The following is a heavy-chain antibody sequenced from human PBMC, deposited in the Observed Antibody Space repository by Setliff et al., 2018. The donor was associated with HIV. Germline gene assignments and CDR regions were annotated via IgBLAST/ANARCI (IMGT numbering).Heavy chain of an antibody. CDR1: GGTFSSYA. D-gene: IGHD3-10*01. CDR3: ARGGDDYGPGTWTFDY. CDR2: IIPFFGTS. J-gene: IGHJ4*02. Sequence: SVKVSCKSSGGTFSSYAFSWVRQAPGQGLEWMGGIIPFFGTSKYPQNFQGRVTITADESTSTAYMELTRLRSDDTAVYSCARGGDDYGPGTWTFDYWGQGTLVTVSS. V-gene: IGHV1-69*13.